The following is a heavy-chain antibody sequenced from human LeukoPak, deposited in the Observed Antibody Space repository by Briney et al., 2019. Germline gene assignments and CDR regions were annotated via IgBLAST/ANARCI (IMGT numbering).Heavy chain of an antibody. Sequence: GGSLRLSCAASGFIFSTNAMAWVRQAPGKGLEWVSAIGGNSDYAFYADSVKGRFTTSRDNSKNTLYLQMNSLRAEDTAVYFCAKGLYHYYGSGTYTLEYWGQGTQVTVSS. CDR2: IGGNSDYA. J-gene: IGHJ4*02. CDR3: AKGLYHYYGSGTYTLEY. CDR1: GFIFSTNA. D-gene: IGHD3-10*01. V-gene: IGHV3-23*01.